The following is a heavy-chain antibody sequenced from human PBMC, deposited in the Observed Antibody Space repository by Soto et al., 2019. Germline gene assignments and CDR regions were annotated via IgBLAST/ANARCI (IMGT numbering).Heavy chain of an antibody. Sequence: GGSLRLSCAASGFTLSSYSMNWVRLDPGKGLEWVSTISSSSTYIYYADSVKGRFTISRDNAKNSLYLQLNSLRAEDTAVYYWWGSAPGGGGGRVVGMDVWGQGTTVTVSS. CDR1: GFTLSSYS. J-gene: IGHJ6*02. CDR3: WGSAPGGGGGRVVGMDV. V-gene: IGHV3-21*01. D-gene: IGHD3-16*01. CDR2: ISSSSTYI.